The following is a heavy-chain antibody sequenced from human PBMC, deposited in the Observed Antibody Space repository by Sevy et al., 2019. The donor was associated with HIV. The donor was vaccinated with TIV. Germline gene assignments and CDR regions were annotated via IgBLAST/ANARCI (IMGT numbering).Heavy chain of an antibody. D-gene: IGHD4-17*01. V-gene: IGHV1-2*02. CDR2: INPNDGVT. CDR3: ARLTTRPTSDLYGMDV. J-gene: IGHJ6*02. CDR1: GYTFSDYY. Sequence: ASVKVSCKASGYTFSDYYIHWVRQAPGQGLEWMAWINPNDGVTHYSQSFQGGVTLTRDTSVSTAYMEMRGLRYDDTAIYYCARLTTRPTSDLYGMDVWGQGTPVTDSS.